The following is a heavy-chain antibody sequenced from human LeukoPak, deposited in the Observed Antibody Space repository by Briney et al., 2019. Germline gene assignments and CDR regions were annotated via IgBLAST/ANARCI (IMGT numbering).Heavy chain of an antibody. V-gene: IGHV3-21*01. D-gene: IGHD2-2*01. CDR3: ARDRSEDIVVVPAAMLGGDY. CDR2: ISSSSSYI. CDR1: GFTFSSYS. J-gene: IGHJ4*02. Sequence: GGSLRLSCAASGFTFSSYSMNWVRQAPGKGLEWVSSISSSSSYIYYADSVKGRSTISRDNAKNSLYLQMNSLRAEDTAVYYCARDRSEDIVVVPAAMLGGDYWGQGTLVTVSS.